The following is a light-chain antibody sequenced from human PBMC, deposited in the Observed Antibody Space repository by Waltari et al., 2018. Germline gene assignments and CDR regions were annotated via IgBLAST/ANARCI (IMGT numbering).Light chain of an antibody. CDR3: QQCFNNPRT. CDR2: KAS. Sequence: IQMTQSPSSLSASVGDRVTITCRASQDISSNLAWYQQKPGQAPKVLIYKASTLQSGVPSRFSGSGSGTDFTLTISILQPEDFATYYCQQCFNNPRTFDQGTTVEIK. V-gene: IGKV1D-13*01. CDR1: QDISSN. J-gene: IGKJ1*01.